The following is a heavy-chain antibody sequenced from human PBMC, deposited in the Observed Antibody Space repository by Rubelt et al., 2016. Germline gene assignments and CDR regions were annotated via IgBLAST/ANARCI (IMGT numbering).Heavy chain of an antibody. Sequence: QLQLQESGPGLVKPSETLSLTCTVSGGSISSYYWSWIRQPPGKGLEWIGYINYSGITNYNPSLKSRGTRPVDTSKNHFSLKLSSVTAADTAVYYCARGETGDYWGQGTLVTVSP. V-gene: IGHV4-59*01. CDR1: GGSISSYY. CDR2: INYSGIT. J-gene: IGHJ4*02. CDR3: ARGETGDY.